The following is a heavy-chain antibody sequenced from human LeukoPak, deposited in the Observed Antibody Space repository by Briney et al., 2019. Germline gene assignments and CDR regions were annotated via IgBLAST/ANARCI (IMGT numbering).Heavy chain of an antibody. CDR2: IYTSGST. Sequence: KSSETLSLTCTVSGGSISSGSYYWSWIRQPAGKGLEWLGRIYTSGSTNYNPSLKSRVTISVDTSKNQFSLKLSSVTAADTAVHYCARYHLSPYPYGDSKYYYYGMDVWGQGTTVTVSS. CDR3: ARYHLSPYPYGDSKYYYYGMDV. J-gene: IGHJ6*02. CDR1: GGSISSGSYY. D-gene: IGHD4-17*01. V-gene: IGHV4-61*02.